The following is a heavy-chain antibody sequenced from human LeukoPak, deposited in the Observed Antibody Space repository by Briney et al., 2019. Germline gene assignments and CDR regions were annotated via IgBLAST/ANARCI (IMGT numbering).Heavy chain of an antibody. J-gene: IGHJ4*02. V-gene: IGHV6-1*01. CDR2: TYYRSKWYK. D-gene: IGHD3-10*01. CDR1: GDSVSSNSAA. Sequence: SGPGLVKPSQTLSLTCAISGDSVSSNSAAWNWIRQSPSRGLEWLGRTYYRSKWYKDYAVSVKGRITINPDTSKNQISLQLNSVTPEDTALYYCARTYYYGSGSYVDYWGQGTLVTVSS. CDR3: ARTYYYGSGSYVDY.